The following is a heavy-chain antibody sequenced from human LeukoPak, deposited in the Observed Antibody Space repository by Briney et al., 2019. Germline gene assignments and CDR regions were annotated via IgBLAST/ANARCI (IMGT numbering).Heavy chain of an antibody. V-gene: IGHV3-23*01. CDR2: ISVSGDWT. CDR1: GFTFSSYY. J-gene: IGHJ4*02. Sequence: GGSLRLSCAASGFTFSSYYMILVRQAPGKGLEWVSVISVSGDWTYYADSVNGRFTISRDNSKNTLYLQMNSLRAEDTAVYYCANYRQSITAAGNSREFADYWGQGTLVTVSS. CDR3: ANYRQSITAAGNSREFADY. D-gene: IGHD6-13*01.